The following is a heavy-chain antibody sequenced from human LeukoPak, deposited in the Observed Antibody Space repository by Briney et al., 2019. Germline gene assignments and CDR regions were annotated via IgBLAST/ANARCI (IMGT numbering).Heavy chain of an antibody. V-gene: IGHV4-59*01. J-gene: IGHJ4*02. Sequence: TSETLSLTCTVSGGSISSYYWSWIRQPPGKGLEWIGYIYYSGSTNYNPSLKSRVTISVDTSKNQFSLKLSSVTAADTAVYYCARVRQMATILDYWGQGTLVTVSS. CDR1: GGSISSYY. CDR3: ARVRQMATILDY. CDR2: IYYSGST. D-gene: IGHD5-24*01.